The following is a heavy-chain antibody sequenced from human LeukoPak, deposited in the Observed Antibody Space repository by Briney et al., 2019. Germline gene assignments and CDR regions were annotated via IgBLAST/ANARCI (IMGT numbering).Heavy chain of an antibody. J-gene: IGHJ6*02. D-gene: IGHD2-15*01. V-gene: IGHV3-23*01. CDR3: AKDVDCSGGNCFSSYYGMDV. Sequence: GGSLRLSCAASGFTFSSYAMSWVRQAPGKGLEWVSAISGSGGSTYYADSVKGRFTISRDNSKNTLYLQMNSLRAEDTAIYYCAKDVDCSGGNCFSSYYGMDVWGQGTTVTVSS. CDR1: GFTFSSYA. CDR2: ISGSGGST.